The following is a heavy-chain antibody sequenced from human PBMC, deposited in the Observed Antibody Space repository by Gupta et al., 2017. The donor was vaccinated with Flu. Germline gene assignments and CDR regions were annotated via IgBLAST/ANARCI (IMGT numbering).Heavy chain of an antibody. CDR3: ARDLPFDFWSAYSFDY. V-gene: IGHV1-18*01. CDR2: ISADNENT. D-gene: IGHD3-3*01. J-gene: IGHJ4*02. Sequence: WVRQAPGQGLEWMGWISADNENTKSAQKFQDRVTMSTDASTYTAYMELRSLRSDDTAMYYCARDLPFDFWSAYSFDYWGQGTLVTVSS.